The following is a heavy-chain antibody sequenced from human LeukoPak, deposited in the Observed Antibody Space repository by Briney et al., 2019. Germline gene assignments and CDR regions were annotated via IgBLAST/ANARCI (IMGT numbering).Heavy chain of an antibody. CDR2: IYTSGST. V-gene: IGHV4-4*07. D-gene: IGHD3-3*01. CDR1: GGSISSYY. CDR3: AKCSRFGVVIIDENAFDI. Sequence: ETLSLTCTVSGGSISSYYWSWIRQPAGKGLEWIGRIYTSGSTKYNPSLKGRVTISVDTSKNQFSLKLNSVTAADTAVYYCAKCSRFGVVIIDENAFDIWGQGTMVIVSS. J-gene: IGHJ3*02.